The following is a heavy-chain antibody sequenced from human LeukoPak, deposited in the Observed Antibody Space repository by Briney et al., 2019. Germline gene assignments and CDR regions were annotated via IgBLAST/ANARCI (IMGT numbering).Heavy chain of an antibody. CDR1: GFTFSNYG. CDR3: AKYYGSGSYYYLIYAFDI. J-gene: IGHJ3*02. V-gene: IGHV3-30*18. CDR2: ISYDGSNK. Sequence: GGSLRLSCAASGFTFSNYGMHWVRHAPGKGLEWVAVISYDGSNKYYADSVKGRFTISRDNSKNTLYLQMNSLRAEDTAVYYCAKYYGSGSYYYLIYAFDIWGQGTMVTVSS. D-gene: IGHD3-10*01.